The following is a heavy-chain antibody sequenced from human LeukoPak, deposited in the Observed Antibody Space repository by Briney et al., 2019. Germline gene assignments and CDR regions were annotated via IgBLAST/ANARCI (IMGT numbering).Heavy chain of an antibody. CDR2: IYYSGST. Sequence: PSETLSLTCTVSGGSVSSGSYYWGWIRQPPGKGLEWIGYIYYSGSTNYNPSLKSRVTISVDTSKNQFSLKLSSVTAADTAVYYCARVTMVRGVHFDYWGQGTLVTVSS. J-gene: IGHJ4*02. V-gene: IGHV4-61*01. CDR3: ARVTMVRGVHFDY. D-gene: IGHD3-10*01. CDR1: GGSVSSGSYY.